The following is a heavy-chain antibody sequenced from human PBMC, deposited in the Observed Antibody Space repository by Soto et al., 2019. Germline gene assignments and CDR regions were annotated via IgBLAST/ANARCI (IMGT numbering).Heavy chain of an antibody. V-gene: IGHV1-46*03. CDR1: GYTFTSYY. D-gene: IGHD3-3*01. CDR3: ASFCSRTSLRAASAI. J-gene: IGHJ3*02. CDR2: INPSGGST. Sequence: ASVKVSCKASGYTFTSYYMHWVRQAPGQGLEWMGIINPSGGSTSYAQKFQGRVTMTRDTSTSTVYMELSSLRSEDTAVYYCASFCSRTSLRAASAIWGQGRMGTGSS.